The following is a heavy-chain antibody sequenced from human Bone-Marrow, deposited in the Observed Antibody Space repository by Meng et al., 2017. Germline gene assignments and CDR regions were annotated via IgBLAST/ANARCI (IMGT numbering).Heavy chain of an antibody. V-gene: IGHV3-49*03. CDR1: GFTFGDYA. CDR2: IRSKAYGGTT. Sequence: GESLKISCTASGFTFGDYAMSWFRQAPGQGLEWVGFIRSKAYGGTTEYAESVKGRFTISRDDSKSIAYLQMNSLKTEDTAVYYCTREFWPELDWFDPWGQGTLVTVSS. CDR3: TREFWPELDWFDP. J-gene: IGHJ5*02. D-gene: IGHD1-14*01.